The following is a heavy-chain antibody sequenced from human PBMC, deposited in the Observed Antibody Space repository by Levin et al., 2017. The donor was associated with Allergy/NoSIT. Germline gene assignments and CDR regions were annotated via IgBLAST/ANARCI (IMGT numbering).Heavy chain of an antibody. CDR1: GFTFSNAW. Sequence: GGSLRLSCAASGFTFSNAWMSWVRQAPGKGLEWVGRIKSKTDGGTTDYAAPVKGRFTISRDDSKNTLYLQMNSLKTEDTAVYYCTTGSSPPPDYDFGSGYYSWGQGTLVTVSS. CDR3: TTGSSPPPDYDFGSGYYS. D-gene: IGHD3-3*01. V-gene: IGHV3-15*01. CDR2: IKSKTDGGTT. J-gene: IGHJ5*02.